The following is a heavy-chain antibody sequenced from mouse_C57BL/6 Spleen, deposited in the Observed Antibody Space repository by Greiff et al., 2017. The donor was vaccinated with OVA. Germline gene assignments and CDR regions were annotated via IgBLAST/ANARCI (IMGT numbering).Heavy chain of an antibody. CDR2: ISSGGSYT. Sequence: EVQLVEPGGDLVKPGGSLKLSCAASGFTFSSYCMSWVRQTPDQRLEWVATISSGGSYTYYPDSVKGRFTISNDNAKNTLYLQMSSLKSEDTAVYYYAGIRVSSYWYFEVWGTGTTVTVSS. CDR1: GFTFSSYC. CDR3: AGIRVSSYWYFEV. J-gene: IGHJ1*03. V-gene: IGHV5-6*01. D-gene: IGHD5-2*01.